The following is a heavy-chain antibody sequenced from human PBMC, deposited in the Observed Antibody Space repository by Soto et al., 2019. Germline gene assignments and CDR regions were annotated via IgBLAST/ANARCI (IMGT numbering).Heavy chain of an antibody. V-gene: IGHV4-59*01. Sequence: PSETLSLTCTASGGSISSYYWSWIRQPPGKGLEWIGYIYYSGSTNYNPSLKSRVTISVDTSKNQFSLKLSSVTAADTAVYYCARGYCSGGSCYSGAFDIWGQGTMVTVSS. CDR2: IYYSGST. CDR1: GGSISSYY. J-gene: IGHJ3*02. D-gene: IGHD2-15*01. CDR3: ARGYCSGGSCYSGAFDI.